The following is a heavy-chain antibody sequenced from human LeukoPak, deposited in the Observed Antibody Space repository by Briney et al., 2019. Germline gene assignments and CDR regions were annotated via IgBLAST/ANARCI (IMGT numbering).Heavy chain of an antibody. D-gene: IGHD4-23*01. CDR1: GFTFSSYW. CDR2: IASDGSST. CDR3: ARGRPHGNDY. Sequence: GGSLRLSCAASGFTFSSYWMNWVRQAPGKGLVWVSRIASDGSSTPYADSVKGRFGISRDNAKNTLYLQMNSLRVEDTAVYYCARGRPHGNDYWGQGTLVTVSS. J-gene: IGHJ4*02. V-gene: IGHV3-74*01.